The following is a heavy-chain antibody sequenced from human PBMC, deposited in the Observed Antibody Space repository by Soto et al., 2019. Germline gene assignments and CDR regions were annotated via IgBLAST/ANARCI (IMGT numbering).Heavy chain of an antibody. CDR3: ARSPSGSYPSGNALDI. Sequence: PGGSLRLSCAASGFDFSSYDMFWARQPTGKGLEWVSAIGTKADTFYPDSVKGRFTISRENARNFLYLQMNSLGAGDTAVYYCARSPSGSYPSGNALDIWGQGTMVTVSS. J-gene: IGHJ3*02. D-gene: IGHD1-26*01. V-gene: IGHV3-13*01. CDR1: GFDFSSYD. CDR2: IGTKADT.